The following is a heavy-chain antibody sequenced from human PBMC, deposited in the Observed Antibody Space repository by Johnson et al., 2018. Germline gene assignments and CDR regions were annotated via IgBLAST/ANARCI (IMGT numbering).Heavy chain of an antibody. D-gene: IGHD1-1*01. V-gene: IGHV5-51*03. CDR3: ARWGGHNDLDY. Sequence: EVQLVESGAEVKKSGESLKISCKGSGYNFSSYWMAWVRQMPGKGPEWMGIIYPGDSDTRYSPSFQGQVTISADKSISTAYLHWSSLKASDTAIYYCARWGGHNDLDYWGQGTLVTVSS. CDR2: IYPGDSDT. J-gene: IGHJ4*02. CDR1: GYNFSSYW.